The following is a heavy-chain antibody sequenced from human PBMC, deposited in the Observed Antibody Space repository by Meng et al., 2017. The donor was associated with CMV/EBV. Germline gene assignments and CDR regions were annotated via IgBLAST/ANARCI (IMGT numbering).Heavy chain of an antibody. D-gene: IGHD2-2*01. CDR1: GGSFSGYY. Sequence: SETLSLTCAVYGGSFSGYYWSWIRQHPGKGLEWIGYIYYSGSTYYNPSLKSRVTISVDTSKNQFSLKLSSVTAADTAVYYCARVRLVGDAFDIWGQGTMVTVSS. V-gene: IGHV4-31*11. CDR3: ARVRLVGDAFDI. J-gene: IGHJ3*02. CDR2: IYYSGST.